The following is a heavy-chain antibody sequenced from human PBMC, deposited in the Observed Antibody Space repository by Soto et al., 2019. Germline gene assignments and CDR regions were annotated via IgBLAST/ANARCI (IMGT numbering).Heavy chain of an antibody. Sequence: QVQLQESGPGLVKPSETLSLTCSVSGGSVSSGSYYWSWIRQPPGKGLEWIGHIYYSGSTNYNPSLKSRVTISVDTSKNQFSLKLRSVTAADTAVYYCARFYDSAGFYFFVFWGQGTLVTVSS. J-gene: IGHJ4*02. V-gene: IGHV4-61*01. CDR3: ARFYDSAGFYFFVF. D-gene: IGHD3-22*01. CDR1: GGSVSSGSYY. CDR2: IYYSGST.